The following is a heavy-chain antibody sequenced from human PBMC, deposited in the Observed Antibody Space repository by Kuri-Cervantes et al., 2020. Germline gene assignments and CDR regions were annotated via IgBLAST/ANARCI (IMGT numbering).Heavy chain of an antibody. D-gene: IGHD3-10*01. CDR2: IYYSGST. J-gene: IGHJ4*02. V-gene: IGHV4-31*03. CDR3: ARALWFGTLDY. CDR1: GGSISSGGYY. Sequence: LRLSCTVSGGSISSGGYYWSWIRQHPGKGLEWIGYIYYSGSTYYNPSLKSRVTISVDTSKNQFSLKLSSVTAADTAVYYCARALWFGTLDYWGQGTLVTVSS.